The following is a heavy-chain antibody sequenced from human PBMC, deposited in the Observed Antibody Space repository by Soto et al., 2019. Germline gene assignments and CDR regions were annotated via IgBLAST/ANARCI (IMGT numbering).Heavy chain of an antibody. CDR2: ISWSDHSV. Sequence: EVQLVESGGGLVQPGRSLRLSCAASGFTFDDYAMHWVRQVPGKGLEWVARISWSDHSVAYADSVKGRFTISRDNAKNSLYLQMNSPRAEDRAFYYCEKDIDAPGTPVTYFDSGAQGPLVTVPS. CDR1: GFTFDDYA. CDR3: EKDIDAPGTPVTYFDS. D-gene: IGHD2-15*01. J-gene: IGHJ4*02. V-gene: IGHV3-9*01.